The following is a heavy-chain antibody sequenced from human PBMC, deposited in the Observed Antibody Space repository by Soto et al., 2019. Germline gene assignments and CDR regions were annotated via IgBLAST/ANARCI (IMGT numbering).Heavy chain of an antibody. Sequence: SETLSLTCGVYGGSFRNYYWIWVRQPPGKGLEWIGEVNHSGEATYNPSLSSRVSISLDTSNNHFSLKMTSVAAADTAIYFCARAGRFPRSWFDPWGQGTQVTVSS. D-gene: IGHD3-10*01. J-gene: IGHJ5*02. CDR3: ARAGRFPRSWFDP. V-gene: IGHV4-34*01. CDR2: VNHSGEA. CDR1: GGSFRNYY.